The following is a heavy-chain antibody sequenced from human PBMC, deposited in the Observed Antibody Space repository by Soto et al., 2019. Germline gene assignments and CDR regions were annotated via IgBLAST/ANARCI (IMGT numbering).Heavy chain of an antibody. J-gene: IGHJ4*02. CDR1: GFTLSGVD. CDR3: AKGGWYTSSSRSDC. D-gene: IGHD6-6*01. Sequence: QVQLVESGGGVVQPGTSLRLSCSASGFTLSGVDMHWVRQAPGKGLEWVAVMLYDGRNQYYADSVKGRFTVSRDSSKSTLYLQMNSLRTEDAAVYYCAKGGWYTSSSRSDCWGQGTLVTVSS. CDR2: MLYDGRNQ. V-gene: IGHV3-30*18.